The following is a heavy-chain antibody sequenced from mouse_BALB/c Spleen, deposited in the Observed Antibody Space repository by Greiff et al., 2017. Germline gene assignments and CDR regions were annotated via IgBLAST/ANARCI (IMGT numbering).Heavy chain of an antibody. D-gene: IGHD2-14*01. CDR2: ISSGGST. V-gene: IGHV5-6-5*01. J-gene: IGHJ2*01. CDR1: GFTFSSYA. CDR3: ARKDRHFDY. Sequence: EVMLVESGGGLVKLGGTLKLSCAASGFTFSSYAMSWVRQTPEKRLEWVASISSGGSTYYPDSVKGRFTISRDNARNILYLQMSSLRSEDTAMYYCARKDRHFDYWGQGTTLTVSS.